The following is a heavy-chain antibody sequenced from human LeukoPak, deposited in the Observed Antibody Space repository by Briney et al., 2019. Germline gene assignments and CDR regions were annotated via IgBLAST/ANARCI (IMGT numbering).Heavy chain of an antibody. J-gene: IGHJ4*02. V-gene: IGHV4-59*01. CDR3: ARGVYGDYVDFDY. Sequence: SETLSLTCTVSGGSISSDYWSWIRQPPGKGLEWIGYIYYSGRTYYNPSLKSLITISVDTSKNQFSLKLSSVTAADTAVYYCARGVYGDYVDFDYWGQGTLVTVSS. CDR2: IYYSGRT. CDR1: GGSISSDY. D-gene: IGHD4-17*01.